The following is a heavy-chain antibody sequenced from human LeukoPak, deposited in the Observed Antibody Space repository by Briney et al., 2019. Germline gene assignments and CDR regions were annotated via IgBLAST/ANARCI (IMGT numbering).Heavy chain of an antibody. V-gene: IGHV3-21*01. J-gene: IGHJ4*02. CDR2: ISGDSRYI. D-gene: IGHD2-2*01. Sequence: GGSLRLSCAASGFNFGDFWMAWVRQAPGKGLEWVSAISGDSRYIYYADSVRGRFTISRDNAENSLYLQMNSLRVEDTAVYYCARAPTVLVGYCSSSSCQADYWGQGTLVTVSS. CDR3: ARAPTVLVGYCSSSSCQADY. CDR1: GFNFGDFW.